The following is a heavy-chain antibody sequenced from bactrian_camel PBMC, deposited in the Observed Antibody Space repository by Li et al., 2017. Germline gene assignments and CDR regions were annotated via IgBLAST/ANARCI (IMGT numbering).Heavy chain of an antibody. CDR2: IIWRNGAT. CDR1: GLTSDRYS. J-gene: IGHJ4*01. CDR3: ATDWRTSNCY. Sequence: HVQLVESGGGLVQAGGSLRLSCTASGLTSDRYSMGWFRQAPGKERERVSCIIWRNGATYYGNSVKGRFTISRDNAKNTLYLQMNSLKSEDTALYYCATDWRTSNCYWGQGTQVTVS. D-gene: IGHD1*01. V-gene: IGHV3S63*01.